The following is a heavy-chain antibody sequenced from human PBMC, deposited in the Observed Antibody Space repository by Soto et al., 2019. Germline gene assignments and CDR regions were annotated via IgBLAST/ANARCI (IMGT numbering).Heavy chain of an antibody. CDR2: ISAYNANA. CDR3: ERENSHFDY. J-gene: IGHJ4*02. CDR1: GYTFRTFG. Sequence: QIQLLQSGAEVKKPGASVKVTCNASGYTFRTFGISWMRQAPGQGLEWMGWISAYNANANYAQKFQGRLTMTADTSTSTAYMELRSLRSDDTAVYYSERENSHFDYWGQGTLVTVSS. V-gene: IGHV1-18*01. D-gene: IGHD6-13*01.